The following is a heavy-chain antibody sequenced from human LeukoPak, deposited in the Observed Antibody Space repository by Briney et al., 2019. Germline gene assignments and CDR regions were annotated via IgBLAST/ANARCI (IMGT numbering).Heavy chain of an antibody. CDR3: AKDRRPTVSGGYFDL. V-gene: IGHV1-69*06. J-gene: IGHJ2*01. D-gene: IGHD3-10*01. Sequence: GASVKVSCKASGGTFSSYAISWVRQAPGQGLEWMGGIIPIFGTVNYAQKFQGRVTITADKSTSTAYMELSSLRAEDTALYYCAKDRRPTVSGGYFDLWGRGTLVIVSS. CDR2: IIPIFGTV. CDR1: GGTFSSYA.